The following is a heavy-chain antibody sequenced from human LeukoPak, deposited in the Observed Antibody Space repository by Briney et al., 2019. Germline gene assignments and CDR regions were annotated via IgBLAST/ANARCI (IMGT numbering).Heavy chain of an antibody. CDR3: ARLSGYSSGWYLSFDY. J-gene: IGHJ4*02. D-gene: IGHD6-19*01. CDR1: GYSFTSYW. CDR2: TYPGDSDT. Sequence: GESLKISCKGSGYSFTSYWIGWVRQMPGKGLEWMGITYPGDSDTRYSPSFQGQVTISADKSISTAYLQWSSLKASDTAMYYCARLSGYSSGWYLSFDYWGQGTLVTVSS. V-gene: IGHV5-51*01.